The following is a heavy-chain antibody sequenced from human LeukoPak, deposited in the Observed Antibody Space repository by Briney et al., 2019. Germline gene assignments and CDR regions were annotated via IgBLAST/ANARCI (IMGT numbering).Heavy chain of an antibody. CDR2: ISGSGDKT. CDR1: GFTVSSNY. V-gene: IGHV3-23*01. J-gene: IGHJ3*02. D-gene: IGHD6-19*01. CDR3: ARRGGSTGWGAFDI. Sequence: GGSLRLSCAASGFTVSSNYMSWVRQAPGKGLEWVSSISGSGDKTFYADSVKGRFTISSDNSKNTLYLQMNSLSREDTAIYYCARRGGSTGWGAFDIWGQGTMVTVSS.